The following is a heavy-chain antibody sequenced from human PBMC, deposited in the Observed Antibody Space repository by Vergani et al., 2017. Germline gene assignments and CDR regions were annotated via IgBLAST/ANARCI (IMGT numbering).Heavy chain of an antibody. D-gene: IGHD3-9*01. V-gene: IGHV1-46*03. CDR2: INPSGGHT. CDR1: GYTFSNYY. J-gene: IGHJ4*02. Sequence: QVQVVQSGAEVKKSGASVKVSCKTSGYTFSNYYMHWVRQAPGQGLEWMGIINPSGGHTNYAQKFQGRVTMTRDTSTSTVYLELSSLGSEDTAIYYCTRGAYYIWTGYGYWGQGTLVTVSA. CDR3: TRGAYYIWTGYGY.